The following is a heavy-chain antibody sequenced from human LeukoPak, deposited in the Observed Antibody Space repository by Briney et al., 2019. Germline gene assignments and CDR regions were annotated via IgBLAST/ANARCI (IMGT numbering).Heavy chain of an antibody. D-gene: IGHD2-2*01. CDR3: TTDSLSVKYQSNPRYYYYYMDV. V-gene: IGHV3-15*01. Sequence: PGGSLRLSCTASGFTFSSYGMSWVRQAPGKGLEWVGRIKSKTDGGTTDYAAPVKGRFTISRDDSKNTLYLQMNSLKTEDTAVYYCTTDSLSVKYQSNPRYYYYYMDVWGKGTTVAVSS. CDR2: IKSKTDGGTT. CDR1: GFTFSSYG. J-gene: IGHJ6*03.